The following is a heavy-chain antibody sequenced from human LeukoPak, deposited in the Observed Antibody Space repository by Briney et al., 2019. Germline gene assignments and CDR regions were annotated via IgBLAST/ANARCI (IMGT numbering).Heavy chain of an antibody. CDR3: ARGDY. CDR2: MNPNSGNT. CDR1: GGTFRRFT. V-gene: IGHV1-8*01. Sequence: ASVKVSCKASGGTFRRFTISWVRQATGQGLEWVGSMNPNSGNTDYAQKLQGRITLTRSTSITTAYMELSSLRSEDTAVYYCARGDYWGQGTLVTVSS. J-gene: IGHJ4*02.